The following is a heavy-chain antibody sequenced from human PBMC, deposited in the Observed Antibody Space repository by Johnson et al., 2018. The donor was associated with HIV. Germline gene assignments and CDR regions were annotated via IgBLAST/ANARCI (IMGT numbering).Heavy chain of an antibody. CDR2: FYSGGSA. CDR3: TRVSRSGWYFAAFDI. V-gene: IGHV3-66*01. Sequence: QLVESGGGLVQPGGSLRLSCAASGFSVNSHYTSWVRQAPGRGLEWVSVFYSGGSAFYADSVKGRFILSRDNSKSIAYLQMKSLKTEDTAVYYCTRVSRSGWYFAAFDIWGQGTMVTVSS. J-gene: IGHJ3*02. D-gene: IGHD6-19*01. CDR1: GFSVNSHY.